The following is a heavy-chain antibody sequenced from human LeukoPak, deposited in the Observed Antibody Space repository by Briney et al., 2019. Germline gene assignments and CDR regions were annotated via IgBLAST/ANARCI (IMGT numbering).Heavy chain of an antibody. Sequence: PGGSPRLSCAASGFTFSVYGMHWVRQGPGKGLEWVALISHDGGNKNYTDSVKGRFTISRDNSKNTVYLQMNSLRPEDTAVYYCAKPRGGYYFDYWGQGTLVTVSS. V-gene: IGHV3-30*18. CDR3: AKPRGGYYFDY. J-gene: IGHJ4*02. CDR2: ISHDGGNK. D-gene: IGHD3-3*01. CDR1: GFTFSVYG.